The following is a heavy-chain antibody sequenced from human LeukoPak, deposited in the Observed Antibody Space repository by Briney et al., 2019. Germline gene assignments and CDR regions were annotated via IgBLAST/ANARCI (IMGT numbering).Heavy chain of an antibody. D-gene: IGHD2-2*01. J-gene: IGHJ4*02. V-gene: IGHV3-7*01. CDR2: IKQDGSAK. CDR3: ARVYQSTSGRAIDY. CDR1: GFTFSDYY. Sequence: PGGSLRLSCAASGFTFSDYYMSWIRQAPGKGLEWVANIKQDGSAKDYVDSVKGRFTISSENAKNSLYLQMNSLRVDDTAIYYCARVYQSTSGRAIDYWGQGTLVTVSS.